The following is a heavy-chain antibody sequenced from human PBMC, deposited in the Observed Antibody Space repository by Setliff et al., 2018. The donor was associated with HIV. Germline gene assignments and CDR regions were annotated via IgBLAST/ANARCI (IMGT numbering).Heavy chain of an antibody. Sequence: PSETLSLTCTVSGGPISRYYWSWIRQPPGKGLEWIAYIFYRGSTNYNPSLKSRVTISVDSSKNQVSLTVTSVTAADTAVYYCARGLSSQTYWGTRPLGLDYWGQGSLVTVSS. D-gene: IGHD2-2*01. CDR3: ARGLSSQTYWGTRPLGLDY. J-gene: IGHJ4*01. CDR1: GGPISRYY. V-gene: IGHV4-59*08. CDR2: IFYRGST.